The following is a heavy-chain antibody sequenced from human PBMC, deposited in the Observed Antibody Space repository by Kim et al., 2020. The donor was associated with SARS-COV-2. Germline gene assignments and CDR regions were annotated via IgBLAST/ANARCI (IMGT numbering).Heavy chain of an antibody. D-gene: IGHD6-13*01. CDR2: ISGGGDAT. J-gene: IGHJ4*02. CDR3: AIRYRSSWSYFDY. V-gene: IGHV3-23*01. CDR1: GFTFSNYA. Sequence: GGSLRLSCAVSGFTFSNYAMGWVRQAPGKGLEWVSVISGGGDATHYADSVKGRFTISRDNSKNTLYLQMNSLRVDDTAVYYCAIRYRSSWSYFDYWGQGTLVTVSS.